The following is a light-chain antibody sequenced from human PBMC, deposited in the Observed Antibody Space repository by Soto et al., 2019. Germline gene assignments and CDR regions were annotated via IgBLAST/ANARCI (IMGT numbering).Light chain of an antibody. J-gene: IGKJ2*01. Sequence: PGERATLSCRASQSVSSSYLAWYQQKPGQAPRLLIYGASSRATGIPDRFSGSGSGTDFTLTISRLEPEDFAVYYCQQYGSSPMHTFGQGTKLEIK. CDR2: GAS. V-gene: IGKV3-20*01. CDR1: QSVSSSY. CDR3: QQYGSSPMHT.